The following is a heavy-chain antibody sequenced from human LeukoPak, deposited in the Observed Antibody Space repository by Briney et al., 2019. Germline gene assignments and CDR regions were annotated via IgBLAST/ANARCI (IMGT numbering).Heavy chain of an antibody. Sequence: ASVKVSCKASGYTFTGYYMHWVRQAPGQGLEWMGWINPNSGGTNYAQKFQGRVTMTRDTSISTAYMELRSLRSDDTAVYYCARDGPKTTVTRNWFDPWGQGTLVTVSS. D-gene: IGHD4-17*01. CDR2: INPNSGGT. V-gene: IGHV1-2*02. J-gene: IGHJ5*02. CDR1: GYTFTGYY. CDR3: ARDGPKTTVTRNWFDP.